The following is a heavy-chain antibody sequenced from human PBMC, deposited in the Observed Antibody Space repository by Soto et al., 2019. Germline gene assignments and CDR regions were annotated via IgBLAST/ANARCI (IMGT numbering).Heavy chain of an antibody. Sequence: VQLGQSGPEVKKPGESLRISCKGSGYSFTSYWISWVRQMPGKGLEWMGRIDPSDSYTNYSPSFQCHVTVPAHKSISTAYLQWSSLKASDTAMYYCVRVQAAAGGNDLTFDYWGKGTLVTVSS. J-gene: IGHJ4*02. CDR1: GYSFTSYW. CDR3: VRVQAAAGGNDLTFDY. V-gene: IGHV5-10-1*01. D-gene: IGHD6-13*01. CDR2: IDPSDSYT.